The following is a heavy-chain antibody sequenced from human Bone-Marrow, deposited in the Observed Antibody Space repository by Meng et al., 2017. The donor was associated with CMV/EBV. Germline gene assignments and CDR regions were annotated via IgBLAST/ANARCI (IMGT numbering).Heavy chain of an antibody. CDR1: SRGSYY. CDR3: ARQNRNYDFWSGYPTHFDY. V-gene: IGHV4-39*01. J-gene: IGHJ4*02. CDR2: IYYSGST. Sequence: SRGSYYWGWLRQPPGKGLEWIGSIYYSGSTYYNPSLKGRVTISVDTSKNQFSLKLSSVTAADTAVYYCARQNRNYDFWSGYPTHFDYWGQGTLVTVSS. D-gene: IGHD3-3*01.